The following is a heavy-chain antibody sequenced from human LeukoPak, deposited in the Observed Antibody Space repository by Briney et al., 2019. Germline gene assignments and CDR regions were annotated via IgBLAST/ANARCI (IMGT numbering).Heavy chain of an antibody. Sequence: ASVTVSCKASGYTFTSYGISWVRQAPGQGLEWMGWISAYNGNTNYAQKLQGRVTMTTDTSTSTAYMELRSLRSDDTAVYYCARESSGWYPESGDPWGQGTLVTVSS. CDR1: GYTFTSYG. CDR2: ISAYNGNT. V-gene: IGHV1-18*01. J-gene: IGHJ5*02. CDR3: ARESSGWYPESGDP. D-gene: IGHD6-19*01.